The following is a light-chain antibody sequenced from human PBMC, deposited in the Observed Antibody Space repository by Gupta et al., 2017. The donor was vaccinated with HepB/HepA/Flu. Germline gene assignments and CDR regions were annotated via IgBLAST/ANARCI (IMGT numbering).Light chain of an antibody. J-gene: IGLJ2*01. CDR1: NIQTKS. Sequence: SYVLTQPPSVSVAPGETADITCAGNNIQTKSVHWYQQKPGQAPVVVIYYDSDRPSGIPERFSGSNSGNTATLTISRVEAGDEAAYYCQVWDSTRDQVVFGGGTKVTVL. V-gene: IGLV3-21*04. CDR3: QVWDSTRDQVV. CDR2: YDS.